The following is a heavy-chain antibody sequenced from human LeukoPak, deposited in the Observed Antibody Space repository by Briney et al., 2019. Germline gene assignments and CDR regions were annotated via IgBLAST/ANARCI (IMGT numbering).Heavy chain of an antibody. CDR1: GGSFSGYY. V-gene: IGHV4-34*01. CDR3: ARRASNWFDP. Sequence: SETLSLTCAVYGGSFSGYYWSWIRQPPGKGLEWIGEINHSGSTNYNPSLKSRVTISVDTSKNQFSLKLSSVTAADTAVYYCARRASNWFDPWGQGTLVTVSS. J-gene: IGHJ5*02. CDR2: INHSGST.